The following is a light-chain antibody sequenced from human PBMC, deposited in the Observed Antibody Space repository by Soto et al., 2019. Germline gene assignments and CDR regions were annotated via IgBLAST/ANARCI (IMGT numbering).Light chain of an antibody. V-gene: IGLV1-47*01. CDR3: ATRDDTLSGSVV. Sequence: QSVLTQPPSASGPPGQWVTISCSGSSSNIGSHSVYWYQQLPGMAPRLLFYRDVNRPSWVPDRMSAPKSGTSASLAISGLRYEDEAIYYCATRDDTLSGSVVFGGGTKLTVL. CDR1: SSNIGSHS. J-gene: IGLJ2*01. CDR2: RDV.